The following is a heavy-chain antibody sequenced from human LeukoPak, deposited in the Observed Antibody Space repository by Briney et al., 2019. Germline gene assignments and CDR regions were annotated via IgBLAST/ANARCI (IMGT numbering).Heavy chain of an antibody. CDR2: ISSSSSYI. D-gene: IGHD5-18*01. Sequence: GGSLRLSCAASGFTFSSYSMNWVRQAPGKGLEWVSSISSSSSYIYYADSVKGRFTISRDNAKNSLYLQMNSLRAEDTAVYYCARVDSYGLELIPDYWGQGTLVTVSS. CDR1: GFTFSSYS. CDR3: ARVDSYGLELIPDY. V-gene: IGHV3-21*01. J-gene: IGHJ4*02.